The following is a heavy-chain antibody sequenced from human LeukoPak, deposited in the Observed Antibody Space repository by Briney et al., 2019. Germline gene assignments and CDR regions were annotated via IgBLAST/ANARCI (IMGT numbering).Heavy chain of an antibody. V-gene: IGHV3-48*01. CDR2: ISSSSSTI. D-gene: IGHD2-8*01. CDR3: ARDPPTNIVLRYAFDI. J-gene: IGHJ3*02. CDR1: GFTFSSYS. Sequence: GGSLRLSCAASGFTFSSYSMNWVRQAPGKGLEWVSYISSSSSTIYYADSVKGRFTISRDNAKNSLYLQLNSLRAEDTAVYYCARDPPTNIVLRYAFDIWGQGTMVTVSS.